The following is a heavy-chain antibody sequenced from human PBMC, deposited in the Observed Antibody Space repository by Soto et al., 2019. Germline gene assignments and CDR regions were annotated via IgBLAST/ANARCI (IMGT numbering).Heavy chain of an antibody. J-gene: IGHJ4*02. CDR3: ARALEASYFDY. CDR1: GGSICSGDYY. V-gene: IGHV4-30-4*01. CDR2: IYYSGST. Sequence: PSETLSLTCTVSGGSICSGDYYWSWIRQPPGKGLEWIGYIYYSGSTYYNPSLKSRVTISVDTSKNQFSLKLSSVTAADTAVYYCARALEASYFDYWGQGTLVTVSS.